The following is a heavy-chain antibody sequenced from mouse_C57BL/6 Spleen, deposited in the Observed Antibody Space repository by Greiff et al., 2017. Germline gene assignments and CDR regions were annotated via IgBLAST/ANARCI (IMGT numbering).Heavy chain of an antibody. J-gene: IGHJ2*01. V-gene: IGHV2-2*01. CDR1: GFSLTSYG. CDR2: IWSGGST. Sequence: VKLMESGPGLVQPSQSLSITCTVSGFSLTSYGVHWVRQSPGKGLEWLGVIWSGGSTDYYAAFIARLSISKDNSKRQVFFKMNNLQTDDSAIYYCARNSPYYYCSSSYFDYWGQGTTLTVSS. CDR3: ARNSPYYYCSSSYFDY. D-gene: IGHD1-1*01.